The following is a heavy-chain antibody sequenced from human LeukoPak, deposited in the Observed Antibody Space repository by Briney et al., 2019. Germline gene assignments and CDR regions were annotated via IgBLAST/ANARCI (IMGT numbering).Heavy chain of an antibody. CDR3: ARDGLLWFGESIGDDY. V-gene: IGHV7-4-1*02. Sequence: ASVKVSCKSSGYTFNSYGITWVRQAPGQGLEWMGWINTNTGNLTYAQGFTGRFVFSLDTSVSTAYLQISSLKAEDTAVYYCARDGLLWFGESIGDDYWGQGTLVTVSS. J-gene: IGHJ4*02. CDR2: INTNTGNL. D-gene: IGHD3-10*01. CDR1: GYTFNSYG.